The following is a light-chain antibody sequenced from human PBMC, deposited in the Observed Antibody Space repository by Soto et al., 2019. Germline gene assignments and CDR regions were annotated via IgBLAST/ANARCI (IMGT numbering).Light chain of an antibody. Sequence: QSVLTQPPSVSGAPGQRVTISCTGSSSNIGAGYDVHWYQQLPGTAPKLLIYGNSNRPSGVPDRFSGSKSGTSASLAITGLQAEDEADYYCQSYDSSLGGFYVFGTGTKLTGL. J-gene: IGLJ1*01. CDR1: SSNIGAGYD. V-gene: IGLV1-40*01. CDR3: QSYDSSLGGFYV. CDR2: GNS.